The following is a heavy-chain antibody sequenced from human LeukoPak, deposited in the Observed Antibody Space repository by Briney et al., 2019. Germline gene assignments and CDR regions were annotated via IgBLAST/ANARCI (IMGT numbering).Heavy chain of an antibody. D-gene: IGHD6-19*01. Sequence: GGSLRLSCAASGFTFSNSDMEWVRQAPGKGLEWVSSITPSSTYIYYAESMRGRFTVSRDNAKDSLYLQMNSLTAEDTAVYYCARNLNSPIAVAGSDYWGQGTLVTVSS. V-gene: IGHV3-21*01. CDR2: ITPSSTYI. CDR1: GFTFSNSD. CDR3: ARNLNSPIAVAGSDY. J-gene: IGHJ4*02.